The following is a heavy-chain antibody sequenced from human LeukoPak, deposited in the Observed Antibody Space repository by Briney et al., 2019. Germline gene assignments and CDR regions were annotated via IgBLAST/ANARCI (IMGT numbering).Heavy chain of an antibody. CDR3: ARGHTSIAARGRFDY. CDR2: INHSGSI. J-gene: IGHJ4*02. D-gene: IGHD6-6*01. Sequence: PSETLSLTCAVYGGSFSGYYWSWIRQPPGKGLEWIGEINHSGSINYNPSLKSRVTISVDTSKNQFSLKLSSVTAADTAVYYCARGHTSIAARGRFDYWGQGTLVTASS. CDR1: GGSFSGYY. V-gene: IGHV4-34*01.